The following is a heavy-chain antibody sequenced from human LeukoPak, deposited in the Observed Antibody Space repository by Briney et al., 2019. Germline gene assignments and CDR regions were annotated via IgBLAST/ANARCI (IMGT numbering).Heavy chain of an antibody. V-gene: IGHV4-39*01. CDR1: GGSISSSTFY. J-gene: IGHJ5*02. CDR3: ARSGYSYGYMP. CDR2: IYYSGST. Sequence: SETLSLTCTVSGGSISSSTFYWGWIRQPPGKGLEWIGNIYYSGSTYYNPSLKSRVTISVDTSKNQFSLKLSSVTAADAAVYYCARSGYSYGYMPWGQGTLVTVSS. D-gene: IGHD5-18*01.